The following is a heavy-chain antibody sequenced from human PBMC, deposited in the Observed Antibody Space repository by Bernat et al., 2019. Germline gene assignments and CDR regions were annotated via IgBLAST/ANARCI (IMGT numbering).Heavy chain of an antibody. V-gene: IGHV1-2*06. Sequence: QVQLVQSGAEVKKPGASVKVSCKASGYTFTGYYMHWVRQAPGQGLAWMGRINPNSGGTNYAQKFKGRVTMTRDTSISTAYMELSRLRSDDTAVYYCARSYYYGSGSYYYYYMDVWGKGTTVTVSS. J-gene: IGHJ6*03. CDR3: ARSYYYGSGSYYYYYMDV. CDR2: INPNSGGT. CDR1: GYTFTGYY. D-gene: IGHD3-10*01.